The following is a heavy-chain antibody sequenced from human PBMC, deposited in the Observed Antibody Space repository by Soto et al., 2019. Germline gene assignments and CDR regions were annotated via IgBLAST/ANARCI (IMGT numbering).Heavy chain of an antibody. J-gene: IGHJ4*02. CDR3: ARERSGSSDY. CDR2: MNPNSGNT. V-gene: IGHV1-8*01. CDR1: XXXXTSYD. Sequence: QVQLVQSGAEVKKPGASVKVSXKXXXXXXTSYDINWVRQATGQGLEWMGWMNPNSGNTGYAQKFQGRVTMTRNTSISTAYMELSXXXSXXXXVYYCARERSGSSDYWGQGTLVTVSS. D-gene: IGHD1-26*01.